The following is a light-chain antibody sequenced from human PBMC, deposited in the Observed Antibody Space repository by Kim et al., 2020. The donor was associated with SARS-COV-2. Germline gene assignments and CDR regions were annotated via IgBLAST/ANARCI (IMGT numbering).Light chain of an antibody. J-gene: IGLJ1*01. Sequence: ALGQTVRITCQGDSLRNYYASWYRQKPGQAPVLVIYRKSDRPSGIPDLFSGSSSGNTASLTITGAQAEDEADYYCNSRDSSGNHYVFGTGTKVTVL. V-gene: IGLV3-19*01. CDR1: SLRNYY. CDR2: RKS. CDR3: NSRDSSGNHYV.